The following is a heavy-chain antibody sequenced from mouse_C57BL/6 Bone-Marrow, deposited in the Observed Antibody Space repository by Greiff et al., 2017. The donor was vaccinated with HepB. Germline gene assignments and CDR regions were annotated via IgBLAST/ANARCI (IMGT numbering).Heavy chain of an antibody. Sequence: VQRVESGPGLVQPSQSLSITCTVSGFSLTSYGVHWVRQSPGKGLEWLGVIWSGGSTDYNAAFISRLSISKDNSKSQVFFKMNSLQADDTAIYYCARIYYDYDPWFAYWGQGTLVTVSA. D-gene: IGHD2-4*01. V-gene: IGHV2-2*01. CDR2: IWSGGST. CDR1: GFSLTSYG. J-gene: IGHJ3*01. CDR3: ARIYYDYDPWFAY.